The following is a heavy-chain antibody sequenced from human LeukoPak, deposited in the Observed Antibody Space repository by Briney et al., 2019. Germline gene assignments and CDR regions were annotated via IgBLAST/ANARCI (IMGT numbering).Heavy chain of an antibody. CDR3: ARADSGSYLGNFQH. D-gene: IGHD1-26*01. V-gene: IGHV1-2*02. Sequence: ASVKVSCKASGYTFTGYYMHWVRQAPGRGLEWMGWINPNSGGTNYAQKFQGRVTMTRDTSISTAYMELSRLRSDDAAVYYCARADSGSYLGNFQHWGQGTLVTVSS. CDR1: GYTFTGYY. CDR2: INPNSGGT. J-gene: IGHJ1*01.